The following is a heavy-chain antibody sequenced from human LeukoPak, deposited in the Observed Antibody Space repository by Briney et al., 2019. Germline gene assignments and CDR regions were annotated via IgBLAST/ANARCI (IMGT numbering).Heavy chain of an antibody. CDR2: ISGSGGST. V-gene: IGHV3-23*01. CDR1: GFTFSSYS. CDR3: AKRPHGSGSYGAFDI. Sequence: GGSLRLSCAASGFTFSSYSMNWVRQAPGKGLEWVSAISGSGGSTYYADSVKGRFTISRDNSKNTLYLQMNSLRAEDTAVYYCAKRPHGSGSYGAFDIWGQGTMVTVSS. J-gene: IGHJ3*02. D-gene: IGHD3-10*01.